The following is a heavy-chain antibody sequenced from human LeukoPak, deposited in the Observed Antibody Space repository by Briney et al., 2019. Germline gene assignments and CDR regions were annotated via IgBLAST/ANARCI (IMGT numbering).Heavy chain of an antibody. V-gene: IGHV3-23*01. Sequence: GGSLRLSCAASGFTFSSYAMSWVRQAPGKGLEWVSAISSSGGSTYYADSVKGRFTISRDNAKNSLYLQMNSLRAEDTAVYYCAREDHANYNYWGQGTLVTVSS. CDR3: AREDHANYNY. D-gene: IGHD4/OR15-4a*01. CDR2: ISSSGGST. J-gene: IGHJ4*02. CDR1: GFTFSSYA.